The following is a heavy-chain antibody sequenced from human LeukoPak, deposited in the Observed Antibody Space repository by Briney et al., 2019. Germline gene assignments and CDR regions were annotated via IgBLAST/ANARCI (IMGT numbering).Heavy chain of an antibody. Sequence: GGSLRLSCAASGFTFSSYSMNWVRQAPGKGLEWVSSISTSSSYIYYADSLKGRFTISRDNAKNSLYLQMNSLRAEDTAVYYCAKDWGAVIAAAGSGGYYFDYWGQGTLVTVSS. CDR1: GFTFSSYS. CDR3: AKDWGAVIAAAGSGGYYFDY. D-gene: IGHD6-13*01. V-gene: IGHV3-21*01. J-gene: IGHJ4*02. CDR2: ISTSSSYI.